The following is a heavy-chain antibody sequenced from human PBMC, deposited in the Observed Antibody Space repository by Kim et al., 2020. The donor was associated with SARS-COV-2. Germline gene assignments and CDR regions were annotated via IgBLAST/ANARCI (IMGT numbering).Heavy chain of an antibody. CDR3: ARLSLLWFGESIYHWFDP. D-gene: IGHD3-10*01. Sequence: SETLSLTCTVSGGSISSSSYYWGWIRQPPGKGLEWIGSIYYSGSTYYNPSLKSRVTISVDTSKNQFSLKLSSVTAADTAVYYCARLSLLWFGESIYHWFDPWGQGTLVTVSS. V-gene: IGHV4-39*01. CDR2: IYYSGST. J-gene: IGHJ5*02. CDR1: GGSISSSSYY.